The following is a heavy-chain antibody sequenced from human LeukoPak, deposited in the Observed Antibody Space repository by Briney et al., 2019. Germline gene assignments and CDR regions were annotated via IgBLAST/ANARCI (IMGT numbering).Heavy chain of an antibody. J-gene: IGHJ4*02. CDR1: GGSISSDNYY. V-gene: IGHV4-39*07. D-gene: IGHD3-22*01. CDR3: ARLYYYDSSDY. CDR2: IYYSGST. Sequence: PSETLSLTCTVSGGSISSDNYYWGWIRQPPGKGLEWIGSIYYSGSTYYNPSLKSRVTISVDTSKNQFSLKLSSVTAADTAVYYCARLYYYDSSDYWGQGTLVTVSS.